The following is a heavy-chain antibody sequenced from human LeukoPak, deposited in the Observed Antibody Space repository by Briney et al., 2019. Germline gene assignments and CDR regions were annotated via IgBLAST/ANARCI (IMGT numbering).Heavy chain of an antibody. CDR2: IGSSSSYI. J-gene: IGHJ4*02. CDR1: GFTFRDSA. V-gene: IGHV3-21*06. D-gene: IGHD6-19*01. Sequence: GGSLRLSCAASGFTFRDSAMTWVRQAPGKGLEWVSCIGSSSSYISYADSVKGRFTISRDNAKNSLYLQMNSLRAEDTAVYYCARNGVGVAGTVDYWGQGALVTVSS. CDR3: ARNGVGVAGTVDY.